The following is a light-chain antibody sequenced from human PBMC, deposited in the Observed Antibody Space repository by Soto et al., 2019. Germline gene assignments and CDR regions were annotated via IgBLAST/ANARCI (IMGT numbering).Light chain of an antibody. CDR1: QSITTW. Sequence: DIQMTQSPSTLSASVGDRVTITCRASQSITTWLAWYQQKPGKAPKLLIYKATNLQSGVPSRFSGSGSGTEFGLTISTRHLDDFAFYSCKGYNVNQYFFGRGKKLEIK. CDR3: KGYNVNQYF. CDR2: KAT. J-gene: IGKJ2*01. V-gene: IGKV1-5*03.